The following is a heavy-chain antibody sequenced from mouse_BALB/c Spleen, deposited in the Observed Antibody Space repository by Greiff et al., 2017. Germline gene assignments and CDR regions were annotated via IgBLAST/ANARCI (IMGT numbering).Heavy chain of an antibody. CDR3: ARKELGRGFAY. J-gene: IGHJ3*01. Sequence: EVKVVESGGGLVQPGGSRKLSCAASGFTFSSFGMHWVRQAPEKGLEWVAYISSGSSTIYYADTVKGRFTISRDNPKNTLFLQMTSLRSEDTAMYYCARKELGRGFAYWGQGTLVTVSA. CDR2: ISSGSSTI. D-gene: IGHD4-1*01. CDR1: GFTFSSFG. V-gene: IGHV5-17*02.